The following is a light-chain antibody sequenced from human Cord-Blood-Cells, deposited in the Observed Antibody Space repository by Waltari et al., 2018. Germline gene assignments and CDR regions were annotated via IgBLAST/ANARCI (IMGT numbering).Light chain of an antibody. V-gene: IGLV2-14*03. CDR2: DVS. CDR3: SSYTSSSTWV. Sequence: QSALTQPASVSGSPGQSITISCTGTSSDVGGYNYVSWYQQHPGKAPKLMFYDVSNRPSGVSNRFSGSKSGNTASLTISGLQAEDEADYYCSSYTSSSTWVFGGGTNLTVL. CDR1: SSDVGGYNY. J-gene: IGLJ3*02.